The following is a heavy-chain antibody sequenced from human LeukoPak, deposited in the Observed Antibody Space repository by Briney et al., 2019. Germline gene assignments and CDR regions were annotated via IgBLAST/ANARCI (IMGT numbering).Heavy chain of an antibody. CDR1: GFTFSSYA. V-gene: IGHV3-23*01. CDR2: ISSGGST. J-gene: IGHJ4*02. D-gene: IGHD3-10*01. CDR3: ALDYYGSGSYYADLDY. Sequence: GGSLRLSCAASGFTFSSYAMSWVRQAPGKGLEWVSAISSGGSTYYADSVKGRFTISRDNSKNTLYLQMNSLRAEDTAVYYCALDYYGSGSYYADLDYWGQGTLVTVSS.